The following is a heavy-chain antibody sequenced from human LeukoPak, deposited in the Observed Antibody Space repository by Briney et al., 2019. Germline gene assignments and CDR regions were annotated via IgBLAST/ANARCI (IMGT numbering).Heavy chain of an antibody. CDR2: INPNSGGT. V-gene: IGHV1-2*02. Sequence: GASVTVSCKASGYTFTGYYMHWVRQAPGQGLEWMGWINPNSGGTNYAQKFQGRVTMTRDTSISTAYMELRSLRSDDTAVYYCARDSAAAGDPDYWGQGTLVTVSS. J-gene: IGHJ4*02. D-gene: IGHD6-13*01. CDR3: ARDSAAAGDPDY. CDR1: GYTFTGYY.